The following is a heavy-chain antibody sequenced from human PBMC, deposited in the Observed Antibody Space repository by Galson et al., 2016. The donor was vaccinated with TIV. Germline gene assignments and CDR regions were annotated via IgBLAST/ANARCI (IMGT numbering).Heavy chain of an antibody. CDR1: GDTFSNYA. CDR2: INPIFHTA. V-gene: IGHV1-69*06. J-gene: IGHJ3*02. Sequence: SVKVSCKASGDTFSNYAISWVRQAPGQGPERMGRINPIFHTATYAQRLQGRVTIMADKSTTTIYMELNSLRPEDTAVYYCAREMYYYDSTAYYAFDIWGQGTMVTVSS. CDR3: AREMYYYDSTAYYAFDI. D-gene: IGHD3-22*01.